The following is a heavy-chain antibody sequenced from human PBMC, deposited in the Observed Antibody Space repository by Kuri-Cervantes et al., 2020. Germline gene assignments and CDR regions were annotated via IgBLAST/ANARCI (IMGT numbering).Heavy chain of an antibody. J-gene: IGHJ5*02. Sequence: ASVKVSCKASGYTFTGYYMHWVRQAPGQGLEWMGWINPNSGGTNYAQKFQGWVTMTEDTSTDTAYMELSSLRSEDTAVYYCATGGDYGDRKGWFDPWGQGTLVTVSS. CDR3: ATGGDYGDRKGWFDP. D-gene: IGHD4-17*01. V-gene: IGHV1-2*04. CDR1: GYTFTGYY. CDR2: INPNSGGT.